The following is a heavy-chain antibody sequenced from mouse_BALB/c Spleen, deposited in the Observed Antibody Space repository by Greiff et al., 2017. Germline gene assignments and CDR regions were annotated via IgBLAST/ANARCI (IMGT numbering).Heavy chain of an antibody. J-gene: IGHJ2*01. D-gene: IGHD2-1*01. CDR3: ARGGNGNFDY. CDR2: IYPGDGDT. V-gene: IGHV1-80*01. CDR1: GYAFSSYW. Sequence: QVQLQQSGAELVRPGSSVKISCKASGYAFSSYWMNWVKQRPGQGLEWIGQIYPGDGDTNYNGKFKGKATLTADKSSSTAYMQLSSLTSEDSAVYFCARGGNGNFDYWGQGTTLTVSS.